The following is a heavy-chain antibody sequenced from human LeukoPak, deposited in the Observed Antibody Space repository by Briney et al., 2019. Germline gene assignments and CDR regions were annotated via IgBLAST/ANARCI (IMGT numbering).Heavy chain of an antibody. V-gene: IGHV3-23*01. Sequence: GGSLRLSCAASGFTFVGYAMSWVRQERREGLEWVSLISGSGGITYYADSVKGRFTISRDNSKNTLYLQMNSLRAEDTAVYYCAKDQAFGSGNYFDYWGQGTLVTVSS. J-gene: IGHJ4*02. CDR3: AKDQAFGSGNYFDY. CDR1: GFTFVGYA. CDR2: ISGSGGIT. D-gene: IGHD3-10*01.